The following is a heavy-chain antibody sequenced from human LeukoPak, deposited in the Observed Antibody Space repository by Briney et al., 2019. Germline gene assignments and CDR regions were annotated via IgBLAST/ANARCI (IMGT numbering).Heavy chain of an antibody. CDR1: GFTFSSYW. J-gene: IGHJ4*02. Sequence: GGSLRLSCAASGFTFSSYWMHWVRQAPGKGLVWVSRINSDGSSTSYADSVKGRFTISRDNAKNTLYLQMNSLRAEDTAVYYCARFGYGLAGGYWGQGTLVTVSS. D-gene: IGHD3-22*01. CDR2: INSDGSST. V-gene: IGHV3-74*01. CDR3: ARFGYGLAGGY.